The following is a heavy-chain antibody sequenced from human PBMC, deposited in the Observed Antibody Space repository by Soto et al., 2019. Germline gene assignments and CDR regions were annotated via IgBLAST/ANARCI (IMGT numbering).Heavy chain of an antibody. CDR1: GVSFNNNG. V-gene: IGHV1-69*01. J-gene: IGHJ6*02. Sequence: QVQLVQSGAEVKKPGSSVKVSCKTSGVSFNNNGIGWVRQAPGHGLEWMGGVSPPFRTSNYARKFQGRISITADASTGTVNMELSRLTAEDTAQYYCARVLYYGSGSYSPYAMDVWGQGTTVTVSS. CDR2: VSPPFRTS. CDR3: ARVLYYGSGSYSPYAMDV. D-gene: IGHD3-10*01.